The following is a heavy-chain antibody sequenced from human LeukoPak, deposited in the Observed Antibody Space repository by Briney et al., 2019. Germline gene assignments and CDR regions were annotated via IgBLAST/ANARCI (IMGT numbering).Heavy chain of an antibody. CDR1: GFTFSSYA. CDR2: ISGSGGST. J-gene: IGHJ3*02. D-gene: IGHD5-24*01. V-gene: IGHV3-23*01. Sequence: GGSLRLSCAASGFTFSSYAMSWVRQAPGKGLEWVSAISGSGGSTYYADSAKGRFTISRDNSKNTLYLQMNSLRAEDTAVYYCARDRAVEMANDAFDIWGQGTMVTVSS. CDR3: ARDRAVEMANDAFDI.